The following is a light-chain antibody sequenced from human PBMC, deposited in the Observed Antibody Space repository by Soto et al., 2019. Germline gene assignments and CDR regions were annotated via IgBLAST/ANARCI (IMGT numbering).Light chain of an antibody. Sequence: EIVLTQSPATLSVSPGERVILSCRASQSVDISLAWYQQKPGQAPRLLIYDASNRATGIPARFSGSGSGTDFTLTISSLEPEDFAVYYCQQRSNWPWTFGQGTKVDIK. CDR3: QQRSNWPWT. CDR1: QSVDIS. V-gene: IGKV3-11*01. J-gene: IGKJ1*01. CDR2: DAS.